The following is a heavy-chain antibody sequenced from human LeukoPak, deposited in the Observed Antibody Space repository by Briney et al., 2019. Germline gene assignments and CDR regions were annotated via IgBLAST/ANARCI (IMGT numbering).Heavy chain of an antibody. Sequence: GGSLRLSCAASGFTFSSYAMSCVRQAPGKGLEWVSAISSSGGSTYYADSVKGRFTISRDNSKNTLYLQMNSLRAEDTAVYYCAPTPSPIFLYYFDYWGQGTLVTVSS. V-gene: IGHV3-23*01. J-gene: IGHJ4*02. CDR1: GFTFSSYA. D-gene: IGHD3-9*01. CDR2: ISSSGGST. CDR3: APTPSPIFLYYFDY.